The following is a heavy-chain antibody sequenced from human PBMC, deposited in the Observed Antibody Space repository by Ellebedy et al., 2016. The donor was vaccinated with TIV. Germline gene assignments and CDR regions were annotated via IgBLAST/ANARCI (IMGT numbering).Heavy chain of an antibody. CDR3: ARYESSSHKSLDS. Sequence: MPSETLSLTCTVSGGSLSPSYWRWIRQSPGKALEWIGYAHYSGSTNYSPSFKSRVTISVDTSKNQFSLKVISFTAADTAGYFCARYESSSHKSLDSWGQGTLVTVSS. J-gene: IGHJ4*02. V-gene: IGHV4-59*01. CDR2: AHYSGST. D-gene: IGHD2-2*01. CDR1: GGSLSPSY.